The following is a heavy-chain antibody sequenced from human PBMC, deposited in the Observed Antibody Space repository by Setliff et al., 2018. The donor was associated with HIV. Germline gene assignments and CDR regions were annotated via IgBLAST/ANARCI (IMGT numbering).Heavy chain of an antibody. D-gene: IGHD6-19*01. J-gene: IGHJ3*02. CDR1: GYTFTYYY. CDR2: VDPEDGET. CDR3: ATGPPLSSGWSQGAFDI. V-gene: IGHV1-69-2*01. Sequence: ASVKVSCKASGYTFTYYYMHWVQQAPGKGLEWMGRVDPEDGETIYAEKFQGRVTITADTSTDTAYMELSSLRSEDTAVYYCATGPPLSSGWSQGAFDIWGRGTMVTVSS.